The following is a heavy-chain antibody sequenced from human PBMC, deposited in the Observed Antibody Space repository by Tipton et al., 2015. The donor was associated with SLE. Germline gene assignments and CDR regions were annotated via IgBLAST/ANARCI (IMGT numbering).Heavy chain of an antibody. CDR3: AGEDSSHGYYYYYMDV. CDR2: ISYYGSNK. V-gene: IGHV3-30*14. J-gene: IGHJ6*03. Sequence: SLRLSCAASGFTFSSYAMHWVRQAPGKGLEWVAVISYYGSNKYYADSVKGRFTISRDNSKNTLYLQMYNLRAEDTAVYYCAGEDSSHGYYYYYMDVWGKGTTVTVSS. CDR1: GFTFSSYA. D-gene: IGHD6-19*01.